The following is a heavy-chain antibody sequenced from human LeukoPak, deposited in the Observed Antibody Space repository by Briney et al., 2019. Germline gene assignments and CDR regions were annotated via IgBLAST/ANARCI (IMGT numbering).Heavy chain of an antibody. J-gene: IGHJ4*02. CDR1: GFTFSSYA. Sequence: TGGSLRLSCAASGFTFSSYAMSWVRQAPGKGLEWVSAISGSGGSTYYADSVKGRFTISRDNSKNTLYLQMNSLRAEDTAVYYCARDREELSPFDYWGQGTLVTVSS. CDR3: ARDREELSPFDY. V-gene: IGHV3-23*01. D-gene: IGHD2/OR15-2a*01. CDR2: ISGSGGST.